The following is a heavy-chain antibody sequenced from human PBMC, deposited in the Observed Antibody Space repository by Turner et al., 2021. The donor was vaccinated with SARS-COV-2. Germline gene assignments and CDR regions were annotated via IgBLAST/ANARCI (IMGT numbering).Heavy chain of an antibody. CDR1: GFIFGDYA. CDR3: ASRDPLGCMDV. Sequence: YTASGFIFGDYAVSWFRQAPGKGLEWVSFIRSKAYGVSIQSADSIKGICVTGSQACKSPVYLKKICSTAETAVYYCASRDPLGCMDVWGQGTTVTVSS. D-gene: IGHD2-21*01. CDR2: IRSKAYGVSI. V-gene: IGHV3-49*03. J-gene: IGHJ6*02.